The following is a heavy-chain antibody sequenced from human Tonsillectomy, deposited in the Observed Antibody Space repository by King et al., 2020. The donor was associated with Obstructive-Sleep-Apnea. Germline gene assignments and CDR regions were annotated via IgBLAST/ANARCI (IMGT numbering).Heavy chain of an antibody. J-gene: IGHJ4*02. D-gene: IGHD5-18*01. CDR1: VFTFSSYG. V-gene: IGHV3-30*02. CDR2: IRYDGSNK. Sequence: VQLVESGGGGVQPGGSLRLSCAASVFTFSSYGMHWVRQAPGKGLEWVAFIRYDGSNKYYADSVKGRFTISRDNSKNTLYLQMNSLRAEDTAVYYCAKGVKWIQLWFSPYYFDYWGQGTLVTVSS. CDR3: AKGVKWIQLWFSPYYFDY.